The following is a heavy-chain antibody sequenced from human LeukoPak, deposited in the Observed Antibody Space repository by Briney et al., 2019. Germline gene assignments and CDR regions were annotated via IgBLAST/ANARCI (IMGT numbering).Heavy chain of an antibody. CDR1: GFTFSSYS. CDR2: ISGSGGST. D-gene: IGHD1-26*01. Sequence: GGSLRLSCAASGFTFSSYSMSWVRQAPGKGLEWVSAISGSGGSTYYADSVKGRFTISRDNSKNTLYLQMSSLTAADTAVYYCAKDRSIGTYYTFDHWGQGTLVTVSS. V-gene: IGHV3-23*01. CDR3: AKDRSIGTYYTFDH. J-gene: IGHJ4*02.